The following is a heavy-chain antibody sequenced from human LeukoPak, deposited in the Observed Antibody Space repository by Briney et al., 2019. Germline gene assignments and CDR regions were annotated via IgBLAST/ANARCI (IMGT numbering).Heavy chain of an antibody. J-gene: IGHJ3*02. CDR3: ARVPLRHYAFDI. CDR2: MNPNSGNT. Sequence: ASVKVSCKASGYTFTSYDINWVRQATGKGLEWMGWMNPNSGNTGYAQKFQGRVTMTRNTSISTAYMELSSLRSEDTAVYYCARVPLRHYAFDIWGQGTMVTVSS. CDR1: GYTFTSYD. V-gene: IGHV1-8*01.